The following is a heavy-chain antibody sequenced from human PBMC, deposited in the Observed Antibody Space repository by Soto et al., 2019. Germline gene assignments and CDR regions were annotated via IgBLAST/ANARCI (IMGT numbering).Heavy chain of an antibody. D-gene: IGHD6-6*01. V-gene: IGHV3-30-3*01. CDR2: ISYDGSNK. J-gene: IGHJ6*02. Sequence: GGSLGLSCAASGFTFSSYAMHWVRQAPGKGLEWVAVISYDGSNKYYADSVKGRFTISRDSSKNTLYLQMNSLRAEDTAVYYCARERKQLHYPDYYGMDVWGQGTTVTVYS. CDR3: ARERKQLHYPDYYGMDV. CDR1: GFTFSSYA.